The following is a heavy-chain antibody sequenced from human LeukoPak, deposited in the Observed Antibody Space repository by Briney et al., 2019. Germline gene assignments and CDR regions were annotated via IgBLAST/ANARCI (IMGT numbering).Heavy chain of an antibody. CDR3: ARSGDGYSVDS. D-gene: IGHD5-24*01. CDR1: GGSISSYY. J-gene: IGHJ4*02. CDR2: IYYSGSI. V-gene: IGHV4-59*01. Sequence: SETLSLTCTVSGGSISSYYWSWIRQPPGKGLEWIGYIYYSGSISYNPSLKSRVTISVDTSKNQFSLKLSSVTAADTAVYYCARSGDGYSVDSWGQGALVIVSS.